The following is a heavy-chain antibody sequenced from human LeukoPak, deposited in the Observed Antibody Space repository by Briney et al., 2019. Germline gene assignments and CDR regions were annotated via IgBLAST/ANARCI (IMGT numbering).Heavy chain of an antibody. CDR2: MSYDGSNK. V-gene: IGHV3-30*18. J-gene: IGHJ4*02. D-gene: IGHD3-22*01. CDR1: GFTFSGYA. CDR3: AKDIYYDSSGYRGYFDY. Sequence: PGGSLRLSCAASGFTFSGYAMHWVRQAPGKGLEWVAVMSYDGSNKYYVDSVKGRFTVSRDNSKNTLYLQMNSLRAEDTAVNYCAKDIYYDSSGYRGYFDYWGQGTLVTVSS.